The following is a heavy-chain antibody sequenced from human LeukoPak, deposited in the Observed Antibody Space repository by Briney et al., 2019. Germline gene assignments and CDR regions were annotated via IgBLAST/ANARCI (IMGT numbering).Heavy chain of an antibody. CDR1: GYTFISYD. CDR2: MNPNNGNT. Sequence: ASVKVSCKASGYTFISYDINWVRQATGQGLEWLGWMNPNNGNTNYAQKLQGRVTMTTDTSTSTAYMELRSLRSDDTAVYYCARVSHYYYYYMDVWGKGTTVTISS. CDR3: ARVSHYYYYYMDV. V-gene: IGHV1-18*01. J-gene: IGHJ6*03.